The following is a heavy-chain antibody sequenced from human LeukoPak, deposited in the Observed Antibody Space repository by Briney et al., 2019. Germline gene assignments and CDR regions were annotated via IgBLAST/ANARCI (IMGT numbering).Heavy chain of an antibody. D-gene: IGHD3-22*01. V-gene: IGHV3-7*01. CDR3: ARDYLLIHYDSSGYYRDAFDL. CDR1: GFTMSSYW. Sequence: GGSLRLSCAASGFTMSSYWMSWVRQAPGKGLEWVANIKQDGSEKYYVDSAKGRFTISRDNAKNSLYLQMNSLRAEDTAVYYCARDYLLIHYDSSGYYRDAFDLWGQGTMVTVSS. CDR2: IKQDGSEK. J-gene: IGHJ3*01.